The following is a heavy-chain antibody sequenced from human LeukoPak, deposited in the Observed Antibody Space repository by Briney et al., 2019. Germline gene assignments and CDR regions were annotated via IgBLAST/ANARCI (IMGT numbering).Heavy chain of an antibody. D-gene: IGHD6-6*01. Sequence: EASVKVSCKASGYTFPSYYMHWVRQAPGQGLEWMGIINPSGGSTSYAQKFQGRVTMTRDTSTSTVYMELSSLRSEDTAVYYCARDGSIEYSSSAYFDYWGQGTLVTVSS. CDR1: GYTFPSYY. CDR3: ARDGSIEYSSSAYFDY. CDR2: INPSGGST. J-gene: IGHJ4*02. V-gene: IGHV1-46*01.